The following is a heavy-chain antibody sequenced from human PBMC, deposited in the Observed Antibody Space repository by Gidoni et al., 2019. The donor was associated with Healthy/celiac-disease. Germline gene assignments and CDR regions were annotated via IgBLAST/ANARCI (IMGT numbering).Heavy chain of an antibody. CDR2: IYWNDDK. CDR3: AHRFRDFDFWSGYYSDSYFDY. D-gene: IGHD3-3*01. V-gene: IGHV2-5*01. CDR1: GFSLSTSGVG. Sequence: QITLKESGPTLVKPTQTLTLTCTFSGFSLSTSGVGVGWIRQPPGKALEWLALIYWNDDKRYSPSLKSRLTITKDTSKNQVVLTMTNMEPVDTATYYCAHRFRDFDFWSGYYSDSYFDYWGQGTLVTVSS. J-gene: IGHJ4*02.